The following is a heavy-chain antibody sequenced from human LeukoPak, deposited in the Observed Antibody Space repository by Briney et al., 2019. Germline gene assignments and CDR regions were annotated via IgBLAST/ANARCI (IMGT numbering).Heavy chain of an antibody. V-gene: IGHV3-7*01. CDR3: ARDGSCFDF. Sequence: GGSLRLSWGASGFTVSEYWMTWVRQAPGRGPEWVANIKGDGTKMYYVDSVKGRFTISRDNDKNSLYLQMNNLRVEDTAVYHCARDGSCFDFWGQGALVTVSS. D-gene: IGHD6-19*01. CDR2: IKGDGTKM. J-gene: IGHJ4*02. CDR1: GFTVSEYW.